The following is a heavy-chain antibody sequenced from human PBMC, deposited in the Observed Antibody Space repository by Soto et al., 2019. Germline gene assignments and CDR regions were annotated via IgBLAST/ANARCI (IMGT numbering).Heavy chain of an antibody. J-gene: IGHJ6*02. V-gene: IGHV3-30*18. CDR1: GFTFSSYG. Sequence: ESGGGVVQPGRSLRLSCAASGFTFSSYGMHWVRQAPGKGLEWVAVISYDGSNKYYADSVKGRFTISRDNSKNTLYLQMNSLRAEDTAVYYCAKEYCISTSCSPYYYYYGMDVWGPRTTVTVSS. CDR2: ISYDGSNK. CDR3: AKEYCISTSCSPYYYYYGMDV. D-gene: IGHD2-2*01.